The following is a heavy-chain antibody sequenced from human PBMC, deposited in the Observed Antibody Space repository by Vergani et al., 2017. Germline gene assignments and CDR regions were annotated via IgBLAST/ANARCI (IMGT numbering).Heavy chain of an antibody. D-gene: IGHD3-16*02. V-gene: IGHV3-48*01. J-gene: IGHJ4*02. CDR2: ISSSSGSI. CDR1: GFTFSSYS. Sequence: EVQLVESGGGLVQPGGSLRLSCAASGFTFSSYSMNWVRQAPGKGLEWVSYISSSSGSIYYADSVKGRFTISGDNAKNSLYLQMNSLRAEDTAVYYCASRYDYVWGSYRYFDYWGQGTLVTVSS. CDR3: ASRYDYVWGSYRYFDY.